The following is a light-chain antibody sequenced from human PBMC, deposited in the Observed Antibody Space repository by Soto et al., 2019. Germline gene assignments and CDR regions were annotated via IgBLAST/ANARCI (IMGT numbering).Light chain of an antibody. V-gene: IGKV1-39*01. CDR3: QKSYSTPST. J-gene: IGKJ3*01. Sequence: DIQMTQSPSSLSASVGDRVTITCRASQSISSYLNWYQQKPGKAPKLLIYAASSLQSGVPSRFSGSGSETDFTLTISSLQPEDFATYYCQKSYSTPSTFGTGTKVDIK. CDR1: QSISSY. CDR2: AAS.